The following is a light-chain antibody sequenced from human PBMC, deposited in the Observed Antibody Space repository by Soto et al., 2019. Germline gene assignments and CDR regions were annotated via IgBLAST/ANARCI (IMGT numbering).Light chain of an antibody. CDR2: GVN. J-gene: IGLJ1*01. Sequence: QSVLTQPASLSGSPGQSITISCTGTSSDIGAYDYVSWHQQHPGKAPKVIIYGVNKRPSGVPDRFSGSKSGNTASLTVSGLQAEDEADYYCSSYAGTNNYVFGIGTKLTVL. V-gene: IGLV2-8*01. CDR3: SSYAGTNNYV. CDR1: SSDIGAYDY.